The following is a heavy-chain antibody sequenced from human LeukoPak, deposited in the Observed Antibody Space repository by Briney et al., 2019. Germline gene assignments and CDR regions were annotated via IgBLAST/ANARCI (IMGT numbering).Heavy chain of an antibody. CDR1: GFTVSGDY. D-gene: IGHD6-19*01. J-gene: IGHJ3*01. V-gene: IGHV3-66*01. Sequence: GGSLRLSCAASGFTVSGDYMSWFRQAPGKGLEWVSVTYTSGSIYYADSVKGRFTISRDNSKNTLYLQMNSLRAEDTAVYYCARSYPTVAGDAFDVWGQGTMVTVSS. CDR3: ARSYPTVAGDAFDV. CDR2: TYTSGSI.